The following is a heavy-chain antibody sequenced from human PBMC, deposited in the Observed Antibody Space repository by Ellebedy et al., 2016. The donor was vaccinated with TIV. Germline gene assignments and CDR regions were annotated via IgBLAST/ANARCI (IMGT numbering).Heavy chain of an antibody. V-gene: IGHV1-8*01. CDR3: ARDRWALAVAGTYYYYYGMDV. D-gene: IGHD6-19*01. CDR1: GYTFTNHD. J-gene: IGHJ6*02. CDR2: MNPNSGNT. Sequence: ASVKVSXXASGYTFTNHDINWVRQATGQGLEWMGWMNPNSGNTGYAQNFQGRVTMTTDTSTSTAYMELRSLRSDDTAVYYCARDRWALAVAGTYYYYYGMDVWGQGTTVTVSS.